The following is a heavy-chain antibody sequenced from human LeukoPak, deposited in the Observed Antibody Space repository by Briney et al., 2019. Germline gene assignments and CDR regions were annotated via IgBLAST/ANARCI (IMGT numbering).Heavy chain of an antibody. D-gene: IGHD2-15*01. Sequence: PGGFLRLSCAASGFTFTSYGMSWVRQAPGKGLEWVSTLNNVGGEIYYADSVKGRFTISRDDSKNTLSLQMTSLRAEDTATYYCAKLRSASSFSTADFWGQGTLVTVSS. CDR2: LNNVGGEI. J-gene: IGHJ4*02. CDR1: GFTFTSYG. V-gene: IGHV3-23*01. CDR3: AKLRSASSFSTADF.